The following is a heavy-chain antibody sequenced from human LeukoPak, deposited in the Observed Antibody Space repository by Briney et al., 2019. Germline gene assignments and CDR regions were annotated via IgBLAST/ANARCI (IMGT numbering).Heavy chain of an antibody. CDR2: INPNSGGT. J-gene: IGHJ5*02. V-gene: IGHV1-2*02. CDR1: GYTFTGYY. Sequence: ASVKVSCKASGYTFTGYYMHWVRQAPGQGLEWMGWINPNSGGTNYALKFQGRVTMTRDTSISTAYMELSRLRSDDTAVYYCARDFHSSCTSCAGTWGQGTLVTVSS. D-gene: IGHD2-2*01. CDR3: ARDFHSSCTSCAGT.